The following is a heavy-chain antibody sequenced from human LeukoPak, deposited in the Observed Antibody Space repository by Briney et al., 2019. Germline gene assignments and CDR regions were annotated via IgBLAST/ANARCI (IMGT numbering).Heavy chain of an antibody. V-gene: IGHV4-59*08. Sequence: SETLSLTCIVSGGSISRYSWNWIRQSPGKGLEWVGYIAHSGTTSYKSSLKSRVTISVDTSKNQLSLRLTSVTAADTAVYYCASFIAARRNWYFDLWGRGTLVTVSS. CDR2: IAHSGTT. CDR3: ASFIAARRNWYFDL. J-gene: IGHJ2*01. D-gene: IGHD6-6*01. CDR1: GGSISRYS.